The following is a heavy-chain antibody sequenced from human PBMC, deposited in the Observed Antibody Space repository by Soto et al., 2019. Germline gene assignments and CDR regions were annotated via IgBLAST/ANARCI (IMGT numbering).Heavy chain of an antibody. V-gene: IGHV1-3*01. Sequence: ASVKVSCKASGYTFTSYPMHWVRQAPGQRLEWMGWINAGNGNTKYSQKFQGRVTITRDTSASTAYMELSSLRSEDTAVYYCARSYDSSGYYFPFDIWGQGTMVTVSS. CDR2: INAGNGNT. J-gene: IGHJ3*02. CDR3: ARSYDSSGYYFPFDI. CDR1: GYTFTSYP. D-gene: IGHD3-22*01.